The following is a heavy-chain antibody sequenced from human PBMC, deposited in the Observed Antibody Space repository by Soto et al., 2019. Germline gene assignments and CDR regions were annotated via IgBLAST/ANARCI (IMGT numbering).Heavy chain of an antibody. CDR2: ISWNSGSI. J-gene: IGHJ3*02. V-gene: IGHV3-9*01. CDR3: AKDITGVATSDAFDI. CDR1: GFTFVDYA. D-gene: IGHD2-15*01. Sequence: GGSLRLSCAASGFTFVDYAMHWVRQAPGKGLEWVSGISWNSGSIGYADYVKGRFTISRDKAKNSLYLQMNNLRAEDTALYYCAKDITGVATSDAFDIWGQGTMVTVSS.